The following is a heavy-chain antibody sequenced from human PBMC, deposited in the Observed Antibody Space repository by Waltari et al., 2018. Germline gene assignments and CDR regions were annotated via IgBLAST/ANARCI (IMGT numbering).Heavy chain of an antibody. V-gene: IGHV1-69*12. CDR2: LIRTLGTA. CDR1: GGTFSSYA. D-gene: IGHD3-9*01. Sequence: QVQLVQSGAEVKKPGSSVKVSCKASGGTFSSYAISWVRQAPGQGLEWMGGLIRTLGTANDAQKFQCRVTIMADESTGTAYMELSSLRSKDTAVYYCASPGDILTCYSRNWFDPWGQGTLVTVSS. CDR3: ASPGDILTCYSRNWFDP. J-gene: IGHJ5*02.